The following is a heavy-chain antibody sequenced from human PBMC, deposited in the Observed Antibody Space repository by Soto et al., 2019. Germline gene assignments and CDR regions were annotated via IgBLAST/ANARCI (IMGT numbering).Heavy chain of an antibody. V-gene: IGHV3-23*01. D-gene: IGHD3-16*01. J-gene: IGHJ3*02. CDR1: GFTFSSYA. Sequence: PGESLRLSCAASGFTFSSYAMSWVRQAPGKGLEWVSVISGSGGSTYYADSVKGRFTISRHNSKNTLYLQMNSLRAEDTAVYYCAKSRLGGVMIDAFDIWGQGTMATVSS. CDR2: ISGSGGST. CDR3: AKSRLGGVMIDAFDI.